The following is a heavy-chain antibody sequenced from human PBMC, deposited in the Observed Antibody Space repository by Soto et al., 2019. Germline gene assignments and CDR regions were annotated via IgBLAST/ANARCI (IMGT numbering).Heavy chain of an antibody. D-gene: IGHD1-26*01. CDR1: GGTFSSYS. CDR3: ARDGGRHSGGIDY. CDR2: IIPIFGTA. V-gene: IGHV1-69*13. Sequence: QVQLLQSGTEVKEPGASVKVSCKASGGTFSSYSINWVRQAPGQGLEWMGEIIPIFGTANYAQKFQGRVTITADESTSTAYMELSSLRSEDTAVYYCARDGGRHSGGIDYWGQGTLVTVSS. J-gene: IGHJ4*02.